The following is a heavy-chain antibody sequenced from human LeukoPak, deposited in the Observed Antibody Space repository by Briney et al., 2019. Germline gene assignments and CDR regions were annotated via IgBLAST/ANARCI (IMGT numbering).Heavy chain of an antibody. D-gene: IGHD6-19*01. CDR3: ARSLAVGGTRAY. Sequence: ASVKVSCKASGYTFTSYAMHWVRQAPGQRLEWMGWINAGNGNTKYSQKFQGRVTMTRNTSIDTAYLDLSSLRSEDTAVYYCARSLAVGGTRAYWGQGTLVTVSS. CDR2: INAGNGNT. J-gene: IGHJ4*02. CDR1: GYTFTSYA. V-gene: IGHV1-3*01.